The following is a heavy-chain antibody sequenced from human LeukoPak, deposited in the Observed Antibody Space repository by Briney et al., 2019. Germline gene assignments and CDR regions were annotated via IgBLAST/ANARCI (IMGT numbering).Heavy chain of an antibody. J-gene: IGHJ4*02. D-gene: IGHD5-18*01. CDR2: IYYSGST. Sequence: SETLSLTCTVSGGSISSYYWSWIRQPPGKGLEWIGYIYYSGSTNYNPSLKSRVTISVDTPKNQFSLKLSSVTAADTAVYYCARGITWIQLWPYFDYWGQGTLVTVSS. CDR3: ARGITWIQLWPYFDY. V-gene: IGHV4-59*01. CDR1: GGSISSYY.